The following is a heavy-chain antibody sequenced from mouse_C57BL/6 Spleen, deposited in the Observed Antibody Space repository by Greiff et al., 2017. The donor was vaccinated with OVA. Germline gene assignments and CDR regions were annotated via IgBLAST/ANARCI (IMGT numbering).Heavy chain of an antibody. J-gene: IGHJ4*01. CDR3: ARDLTTVCLDY. CDR2: ISDGGSYT. D-gene: IGHD1-1*01. Sequence: EVHLVESGGGLVKPGGSLKLSCAASGFTFSSYAMSWVRQTPEKRLEWVATISDGGSYTYYPDNVKGRFTISRDNAKNNLYLQMSHLKSEDTAMYYCARDLTTVCLDYWGQGTSVTVSS. CDR1: GFTFSSYA. V-gene: IGHV5-4*01.